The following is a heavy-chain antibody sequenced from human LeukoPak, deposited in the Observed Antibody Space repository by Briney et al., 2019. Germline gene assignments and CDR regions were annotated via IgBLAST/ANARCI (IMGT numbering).Heavy chain of an antibody. Sequence: PGGSLRLSCAASGFTFSSYAMSWVRQAPGEGLEWVSAISGSGGSTYYADSVKGRFTISRDNSKNTLYLQMNSLRAEDTAVYYCAKDRKSGWYYYYGMDVWGQGTTVTVSS. D-gene: IGHD6-19*01. CDR3: AKDRKSGWYYYYGMDV. J-gene: IGHJ6*02. V-gene: IGHV3-23*01. CDR2: ISGSGGST. CDR1: GFTFSSYA.